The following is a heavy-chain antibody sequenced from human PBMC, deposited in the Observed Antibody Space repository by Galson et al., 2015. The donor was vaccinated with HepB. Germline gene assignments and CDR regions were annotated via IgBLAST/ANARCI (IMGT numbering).Heavy chain of an antibody. Sequence: SLRLSCAASGFTFSRYWMHWVRQAPGKGLVWVSRINSDGTSMSYADSVKGRFTISRDNAKNTLPLQMNSLRDEDTAVYYCTREAGAGMSFDYWGQGTLVTVSS. J-gene: IGHJ4*02. CDR1: GFTFSRYW. V-gene: IGHV3-74*01. CDR3: TREAGAGMSFDY. CDR2: INSDGTSM. D-gene: IGHD1-14*01.